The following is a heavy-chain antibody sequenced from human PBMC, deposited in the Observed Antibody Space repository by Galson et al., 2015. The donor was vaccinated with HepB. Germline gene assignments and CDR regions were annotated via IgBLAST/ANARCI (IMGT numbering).Heavy chain of an antibody. V-gene: IGHV3-15*01. Sequence: SLRLSCAASGFTFSNAWMSWVRQAPGKGLEWVGRIKSKTDGGTTDYAAPVKGRFTISRDDSKNTLYLQMNSLKTEDTAVYYCTTANYDYIWGSYRYRDYWGQGTLVTVSS. CDR2: IKSKTDGGTT. D-gene: IGHD3-16*02. CDR1: GFTFSNAW. J-gene: IGHJ4*02. CDR3: TTANYDYIWGSYRYRDY.